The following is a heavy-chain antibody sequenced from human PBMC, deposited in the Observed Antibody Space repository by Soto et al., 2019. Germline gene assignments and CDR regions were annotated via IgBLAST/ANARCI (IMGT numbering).Heavy chain of an antibody. V-gene: IGHV4-59*01. CDR1: GGSISSYY. CDR2: IYYSGST. J-gene: IGHJ6*03. D-gene: IGHD2-2*01. Sequence: QVQLQESGPGLVKPSETLSLTCTVSGGSISSYYWSWIRQPPGKGLEWIGYIYYSGSTNYNPSLKSRVTISVDTSKNQFSLKLSSVAAADTAVYYCARVGVPAATYYYYYMDVWGKGTTVTLSS. CDR3: ARVGVPAATYYYYYMDV.